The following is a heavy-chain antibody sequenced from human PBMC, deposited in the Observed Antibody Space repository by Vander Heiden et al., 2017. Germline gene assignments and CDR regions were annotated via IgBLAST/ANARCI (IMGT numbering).Heavy chain of an antibody. CDR2: IIPIFGTA. CDR3: ARERGWDCSSTSCYSEFDY. D-gene: IGHD2-2*02. Sequence: QVQLVQSGAEVKEPGSSVKVSCKDSGVTFSSYAISWVRQAPGQGLEWMGGIIPIFGTANSAQKFQGRVTITADESTSTAYMELSSLRSEDTAVYYCARERGWDCSSTSCYSEFDYWGQGTLVTVSS. CDR1: GVTFSSYA. V-gene: IGHV1-69*01. J-gene: IGHJ4*02.